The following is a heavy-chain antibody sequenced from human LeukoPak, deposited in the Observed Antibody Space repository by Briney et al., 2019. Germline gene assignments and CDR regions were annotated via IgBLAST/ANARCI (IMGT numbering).Heavy chain of an antibody. V-gene: IGHV3-9*01. Sequence: PGGSLRLSCAASGLTFDDYVMHWVRQAPGKGLEWVSGISWNSGTMGYADSVKGRFTTSRDNAKNSLYLQMNSLRAEDTALYYCAGGNYGDYWYFDLWGRGTLVTVSS. J-gene: IGHJ2*01. CDR1: GLTFDDYV. CDR3: AGGNYGDYWYFDL. CDR2: ISWNSGTM. D-gene: IGHD4-17*01.